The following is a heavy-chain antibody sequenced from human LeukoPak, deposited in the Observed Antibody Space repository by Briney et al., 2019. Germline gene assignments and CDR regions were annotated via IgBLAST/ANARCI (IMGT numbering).Heavy chain of an antibody. CDR1: GFTFSDYY. V-gene: IGHV3-11*01. CDR2: ISSRGSTI. Sequence: GGSLRLSCASSGFTFSDYYMSWMRQAPGKGRGWVSYISSRGSTIYYADSVKGRFTISRDNAKNSLYLQMNSLRAEDTAVYYRARSRPYYYDSSGYSFDYWGQGTLVTVSS. J-gene: IGHJ4*02. CDR3: ARSRPYYYDSSGYSFDY. D-gene: IGHD3-22*01.